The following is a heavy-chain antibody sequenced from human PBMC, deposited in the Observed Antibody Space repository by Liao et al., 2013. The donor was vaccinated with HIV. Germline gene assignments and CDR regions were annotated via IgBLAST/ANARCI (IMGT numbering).Heavy chain of an antibody. CDR2: IYSSGSA. V-gene: IGHV4-39*07. Sequence: QLQLQESGPGLVKPSETLSLTCTVSGGSISSSSYYWGWIRQPPGKGLEWIGRIYSSGSANYNPSLKSRVTMSVDTSKNQFSLKLSSVTAADTAVYYCRGVVVPAARDYYYYYMDVWGKGTTVTVSS. J-gene: IGHJ6*03. D-gene: IGHD2-2*01. CDR3: RGVVVPAARDYYYYYMDV. CDR1: GGSISSSSYY.